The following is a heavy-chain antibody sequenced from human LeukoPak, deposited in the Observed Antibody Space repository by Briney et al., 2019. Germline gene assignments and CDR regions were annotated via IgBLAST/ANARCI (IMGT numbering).Heavy chain of an antibody. Sequence: SETLSLTCTVSGGFISSSSYYWGWIRQPPGKGLEWIGSIYYSGSTYYNPSLKSRVTISVDTSKNQFSLKLSSVTAADTAVYYCARQTYSSGWYWFDPWGQGTLVTVSS. V-gene: IGHV4-39*01. CDR1: GGFISSSSYY. CDR3: ARQTYSSGWYWFDP. D-gene: IGHD6-19*01. CDR2: IYYSGST. J-gene: IGHJ5*02.